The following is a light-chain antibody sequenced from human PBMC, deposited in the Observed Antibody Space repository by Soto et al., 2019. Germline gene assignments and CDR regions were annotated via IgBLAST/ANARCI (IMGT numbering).Light chain of an antibody. Sequence: QSVLTQPASVSGSPGQSITISCTGTSSDVGSYNLVSWYQQHPVKAPKLMIYEVSKRPSGVSNRFSGSKSGNTASPTISGLQAEDEADYYCCSYAGSSTYVFGTGTKVTVL. CDR2: EVS. CDR1: SSDVGSYNL. V-gene: IGLV2-23*02. J-gene: IGLJ1*01. CDR3: CSYAGSSTYV.